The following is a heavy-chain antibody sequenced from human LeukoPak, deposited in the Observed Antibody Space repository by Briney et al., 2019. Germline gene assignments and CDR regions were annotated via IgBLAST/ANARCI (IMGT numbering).Heavy chain of an antibody. CDR1: GFGFNYYG. CDR3: STDGTPKFEH. V-gene: IGHV3-30*03. CDR2: ISYDERGK. J-gene: IGHJ1*01. Sequence: GGSLRLPCAASGFGFNYYGMVWFRQSPGKGLEWVATISYDERGKHYADSVQGRFTISRDNSKSVLYLQLDYLRPEDTAVYYCSTDGTPKFEHWGQGTLVTVSS. D-gene: IGHD3-16*01.